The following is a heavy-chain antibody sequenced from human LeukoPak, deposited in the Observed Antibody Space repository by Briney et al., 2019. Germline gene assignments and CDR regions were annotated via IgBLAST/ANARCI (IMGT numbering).Heavy chain of an antibody. CDR3: ARDQGNDY. D-gene: IGHD3-10*01. Sequence: NPGGSLRLSRAASGFTFSSYSMNWVRQAPGKGLEWVSSISSSSSYIHYADSVKGRFTISRDNAKNSLYLQMNSLRAEDTAVYYCARDQGNDYWGQGTLVTVSS. CDR1: GFTFSSYS. CDR2: ISSSSSYI. J-gene: IGHJ4*02. V-gene: IGHV3-21*01.